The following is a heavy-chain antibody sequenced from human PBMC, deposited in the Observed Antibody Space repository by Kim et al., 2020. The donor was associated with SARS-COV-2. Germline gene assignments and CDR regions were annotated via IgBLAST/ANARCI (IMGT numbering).Heavy chain of an antibody. D-gene: IGHD3-3*01. CDR3: ARGLRRFGRRGVYDFWSGYYALYYFDY. J-gene: IGHJ4*02. CDR2: MNPNSGNT. Sequence: ASVKVSCKASGYTFTSYDINWVRQATGQGLEWMGWMNPNSGNTGYAQKFQGRVTMTRNTSISTAYMELSSLRSEDTAVYYCARGLRRFGRRGVYDFWSGYYALYYFDYWGQGTLVTVSS. CDR1: GYTFTSYD. V-gene: IGHV1-8*01.